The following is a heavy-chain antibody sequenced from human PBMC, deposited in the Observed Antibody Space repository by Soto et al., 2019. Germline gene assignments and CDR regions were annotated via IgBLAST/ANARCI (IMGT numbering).Heavy chain of an antibody. CDR2: IIPIFGTA. D-gene: IGHD2-15*01. V-gene: IGHV1-69*13. Sequence: GASVKVSCKASGGTFSSYAISRVRQAPGQGLEWMGGIIPIFGTANYAQKFQGRVTITADESTSTAYMELSSLRSEDTAVYYCARVGATVVTGTYYGMDVWGQGTKVTVSS. CDR3: ARVGATVVTGTYYGMDV. CDR1: GGTFSSYA. J-gene: IGHJ6*02.